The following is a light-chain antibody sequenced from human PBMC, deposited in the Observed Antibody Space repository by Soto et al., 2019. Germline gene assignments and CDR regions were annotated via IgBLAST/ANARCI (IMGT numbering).Light chain of an antibody. Sequence: DIQMTQSPSSVSASVGDRVTISFRASQGVTTSLAWYQHKPGKAPKLLMFDVSNLESGVPSRFSGSGSGTEFTLTISSLHSDDFATYYCQQYDYSRTFGQGTKVDIK. CDR1: QGVTTS. J-gene: IGKJ1*01. CDR3: QQYDYSRT. CDR2: DVS. V-gene: IGKV1-5*01.